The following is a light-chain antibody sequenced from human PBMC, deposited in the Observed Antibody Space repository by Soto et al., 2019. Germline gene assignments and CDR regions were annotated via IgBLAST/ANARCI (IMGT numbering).Light chain of an antibody. CDR3: QHCDSYWT. V-gene: IGKV1-5*03. Sequence: DIQMTQSPSTLSASVGDRVTITCRASQSISTSLAWYQQKPGKAPKVLIYKASSLEIWVPSRFSGSGSGTEFTLTISSLQPDDFATYYCQHCDSYWTFGQGTKVEIK. CDR1: QSISTS. CDR2: KAS. J-gene: IGKJ1*01.